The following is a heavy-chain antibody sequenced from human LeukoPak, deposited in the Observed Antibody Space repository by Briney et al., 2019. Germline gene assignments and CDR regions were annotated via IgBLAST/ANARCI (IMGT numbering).Heavy chain of an antibody. J-gene: IGHJ6*02. V-gene: IGHV3-74*01. CDR2: VIRDGSFT. CDR1: GFTFRSYW. CDR3: ATYAHWLAGDV. Sequence: GGSLRLSCAASGFTFRSYWRHWVRQAPGKGLEWVSRVIRDGSFTNYADPVKGRFTISRDNARNSLYLQMSSLRPEDTAVYYCATYAHWLAGDVWGQGTTVTVSS. D-gene: IGHD3-9*01.